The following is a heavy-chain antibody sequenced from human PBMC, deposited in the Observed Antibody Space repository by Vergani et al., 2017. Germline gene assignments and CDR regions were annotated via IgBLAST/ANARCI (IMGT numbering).Heavy chain of an antibody. D-gene: IGHD3-3*01. CDR3: SRGRGVNTICGVAPLRGMDV. J-gene: IGHJ6*02. CDR2: INHSGST. Sequence: QVQLQQWGAGLLKPSATLSLTCAVYGGSFIGYYWSWIRQPPGKVVEWVGEINHSGSTNYNPSLKIRVTISVDTSKNQFSLKLSSVTAAGTAVYYCSRGRGVNTICGVAPLRGMDVWGQGTTVTVSS. CDR1: GGSFIGYY. V-gene: IGHV4-34*01.